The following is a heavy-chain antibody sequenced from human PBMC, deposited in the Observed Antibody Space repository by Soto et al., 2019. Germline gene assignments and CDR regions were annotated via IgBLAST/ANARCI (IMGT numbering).Heavy chain of an antibody. CDR2: INNDGRST. CDR3: ARATRGWDYNDH. V-gene: IGHV3-74*01. Sequence: EVQLVESGGGLVQPGGSLRLSCAASGFSFSDYWMHWVRQVPGKGLVWVSRINNDGRSTNYADSVKGRFVISRDSTTNTLFLQMNSLRSEDTAVYYCARATRGWDYNDHWGQGTLVTVSS. D-gene: IGHD6-19*01. J-gene: IGHJ4*02. CDR1: GFSFSDYW.